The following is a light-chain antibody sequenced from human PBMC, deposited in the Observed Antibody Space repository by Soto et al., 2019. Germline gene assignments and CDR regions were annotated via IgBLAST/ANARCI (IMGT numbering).Light chain of an antibody. CDR1: QSISSW. Sequence: DIQMTQSPFTLSASVGDRVTITCRASQSISSWLAWYQQKPGKAPKLLIYKASTLESGVPSNFSGSGSGTEFTLTISSLQPEDFATYYCQQYNKWPLITFGQGTRLEIK. CDR2: KAS. CDR3: QQYNKWPLIT. V-gene: IGKV1-5*03. J-gene: IGKJ5*01.